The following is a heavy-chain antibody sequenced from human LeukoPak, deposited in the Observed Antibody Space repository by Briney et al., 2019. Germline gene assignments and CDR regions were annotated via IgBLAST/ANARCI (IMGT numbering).Heavy chain of an antibody. J-gene: IGHJ3*02. V-gene: IGHV3-13*01. CDR3: ATGRSRGWSYAFDI. Sequence: GGSLRLSCAASGLTFSSHDMHWVRQVTGKGLEWVSAIGTLADTFYSDPVKGRFTISRENAKNSLYLQMNGLRAGDTAVYYCATGRSRGWSYAFDIWGRGTMVTVSS. CDR2: IGTLADT. D-gene: IGHD6-19*01. CDR1: GLTFSSHD.